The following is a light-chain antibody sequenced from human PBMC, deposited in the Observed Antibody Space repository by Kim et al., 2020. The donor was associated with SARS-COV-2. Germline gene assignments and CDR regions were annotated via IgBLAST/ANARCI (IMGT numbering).Light chain of an antibody. CDR3: QQRSNWPLT. J-gene: IGKJ4*01. CDR2: DAS. CDR1: QSVSRS. V-gene: IGKV3-11*01. Sequence: LTRGEHAPLPCRASQSVSRSFAWYQQKPGQAPRLLIYDASKRATGIPARFSGSGSGTDFTLTISSLEPEDFAVYYCQQRSNWPLTFGGGNKLEI.